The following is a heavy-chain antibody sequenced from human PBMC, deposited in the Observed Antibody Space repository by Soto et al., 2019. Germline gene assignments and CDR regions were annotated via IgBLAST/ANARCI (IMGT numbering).Heavy chain of an antibody. J-gene: IGHJ6*02. D-gene: IGHD5-12*01. V-gene: IGHV3-23*01. CDR2: INESGDNT. Sequence: GGSLRLSCAASGFTFSSHAMNWVRQAPGKGLEWVSGINESGDNTYNADSVRGRFSISRDNSKSTLYLQMNSLRVDDTAVYYCAKEGVDTVGIGYGMDVWGQGITVTSP. CDR1: GFTFSSHA. CDR3: AKEGVDTVGIGYGMDV.